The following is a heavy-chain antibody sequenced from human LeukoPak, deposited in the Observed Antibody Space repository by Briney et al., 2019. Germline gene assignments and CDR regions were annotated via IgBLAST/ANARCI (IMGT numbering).Heavy chain of an antibody. CDR1: GYTFTGYY. Sequence: ASVKVSCEASGYTFTGYYMHWVRQAPGQGLEWMGWINPNSGGTNYAQKFQGRVTMTRDTSISTAYMELSRLRSDDTAVYYCARESRMVRGVIITGWFDPWGQGTLVTVSS. D-gene: IGHD3-10*01. CDR3: ARESRMVRGVIITGWFDP. J-gene: IGHJ5*02. CDR2: INPNSGGT. V-gene: IGHV1-2*02.